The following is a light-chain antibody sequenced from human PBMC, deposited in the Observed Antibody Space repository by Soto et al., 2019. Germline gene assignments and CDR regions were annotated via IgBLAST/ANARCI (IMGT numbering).Light chain of an antibody. CDR1: QSVDSRY. Sequence: EIVLTQSPGTLSLSPGERATLSCRATQSVDSRYLAWYQQKPGQAPRLLIYGATRRATGIPDRFSGSASGTDFTLTISRVEPEDVVVYFCQQYGNSPLYTFGQGTKLEI. V-gene: IGKV3-20*01. CDR2: GAT. CDR3: QQYGNSPLYT. J-gene: IGKJ2*01.